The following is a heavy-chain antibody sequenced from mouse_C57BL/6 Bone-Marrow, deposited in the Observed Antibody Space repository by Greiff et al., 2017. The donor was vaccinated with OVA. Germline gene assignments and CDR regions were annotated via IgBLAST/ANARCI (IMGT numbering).Heavy chain of an antibody. Sequence: DVQLQESGGDLVKPGGSLKLSCAASGFTFSSYGMSWVRQTPDKRLEWVATISSGGSYTYYPDSVKGRFTISRDNAKNTLYLQMSSLKSEDTAMYYCARQNYYGSSLAWFAYWGQGTLVTVSA. J-gene: IGHJ3*01. D-gene: IGHD1-1*01. CDR3: ARQNYYGSSLAWFAY. CDR2: ISSGGSYT. CDR1: GFTFSSYG. V-gene: IGHV5-6*01.